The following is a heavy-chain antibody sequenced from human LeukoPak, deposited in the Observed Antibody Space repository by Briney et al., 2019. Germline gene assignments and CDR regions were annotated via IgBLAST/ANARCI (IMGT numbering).Heavy chain of an antibody. D-gene: IGHD6-13*01. CDR2: IRYDGSNK. V-gene: IGHV3-30*02. Sequence: GGSLRLSCAASGFTFRNYGMYWVRQAPGKGLEWVAFIRYDGSNKYYADSVKGRFTISRDNSKNTLYLQMNSLRAEDTAVYYGAKDKTAAGRPPTNLDYWGQGTLVTVSS. CDR3: AKDKTAAGRPPTNLDY. J-gene: IGHJ4*02. CDR1: GFTFRNYG.